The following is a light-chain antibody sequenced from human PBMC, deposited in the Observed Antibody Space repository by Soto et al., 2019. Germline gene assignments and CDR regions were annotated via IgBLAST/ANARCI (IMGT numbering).Light chain of an antibody. CDR1: QSISSW. CDR3: QQYENLPT. Sequence: DMHMTQKKKTLSASVGDRVTITCRASQSISSWLAWYQQKPGKAPKLLIYDASNLEAGVPSRFRGSGSGTDFTFTISRLQPEDIATYYCQQYENLPTFGQGALLEI. J-gene: IGKJ5*01. V-gene: IGKV1-33*01. CDR2: DAS.